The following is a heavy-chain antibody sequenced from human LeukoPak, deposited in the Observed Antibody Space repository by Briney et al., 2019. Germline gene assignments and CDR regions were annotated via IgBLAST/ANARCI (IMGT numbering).Heavy chain of an antibody. D-gene: IGHD5-12*01. CDR2: ISSSSSYI. Sequence: GGSLRLSCAASGFTFSSYSMNWVRQAPGKGLEWVSSISSSSSYIYYADSVKGRFTISRDNAKNSLYLQMNSLRAEDTAVYYCARDGYSGYDFEDWGQGTLVTVSS. V-gene: IGHV3-21*01. J-gene: IGHJ4*02. CDR1: GFTFSSYS. CDR3: ARDGYSGYDFED.